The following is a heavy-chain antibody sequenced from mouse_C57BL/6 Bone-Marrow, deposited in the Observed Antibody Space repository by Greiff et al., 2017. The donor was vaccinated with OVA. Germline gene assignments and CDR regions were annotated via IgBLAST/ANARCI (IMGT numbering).Heavy chain of an antibody. CDR1: GYTFTSYG. CDR3: ARSGTLIYFDV. CDR2: IYPRSGNT. V-gene: IGHV1-81*01. J-gene: IGHJ1*03. Sequence: VQLQQSGAELARPGASVKLSCKASGYTFTSYGISWVKQRTGQGLEWIGEIYPRSGNTYYNQKFKGKATLTADKSSSTAYMELRSLTSEDSAGYFCARSGTLIYFDVWGTGTTVTVSS. D-gene: IGHD4-1*01.